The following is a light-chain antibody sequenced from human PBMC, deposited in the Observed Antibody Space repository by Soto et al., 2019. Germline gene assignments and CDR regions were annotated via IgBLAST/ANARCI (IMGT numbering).Light chain of an antibody. Sequence: EIVLTQSPATLSLSPGERATLSCRASQSVTSNYLAWYQQKPGQAPRLLIYGASSRATAIPDRFSGSGSGTDFTLTISRLEPEDWAVYQCQQYGDSPQTFGQGTKVEIK. CDR2: GAS. V-gene: IGKV3-20*01. J-gene: IGKJ1*01. CDR3: QQYGDSPQT. CDR1: QSVTSNY.